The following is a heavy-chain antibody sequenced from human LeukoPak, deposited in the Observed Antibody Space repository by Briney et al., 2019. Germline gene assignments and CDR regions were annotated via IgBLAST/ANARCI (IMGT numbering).Heavy chain of an antibody. CDR2: MNPNSGNT. CDR1: GYTFTSYD. V-gene: IGHV1-8*01. CDR3: ARETWVGYSSSRYGNNWFDP. J-gene: IGHJ5*02. D-gene: IGHD6-13*01. Sequence: ASVKVSCKASGYTFTSYDINWVRQATGQGLEWMGWMNPNSGNTGYAQKFQGRVTMTRNTSISTAYMELSSLRSEDTAVYYCARETWVGYSSSRYGNNWFDPWGQGTLVTVSS.